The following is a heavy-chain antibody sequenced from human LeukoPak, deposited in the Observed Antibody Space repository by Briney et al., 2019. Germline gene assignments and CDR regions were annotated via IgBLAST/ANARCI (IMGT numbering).Heavy chain of an antibody. CDR1: GYTFTSYD. D-gene: IGHD3-22*01. V-gene: IGHV1-8*01. CDR3: ARYYDSSGYSY. J-gene: IGHJ4*02. CDR2: LIPNSGNT. Sequence: SVKVSCKASGYTFTSYDINWVRQATGQGLEWMGWLIPNSGNTGYAQRFQGRVTITRDTSASTAYMELSSLRSEDTAVYYCARYYDSSGYSYWGQRTLVTVSS.